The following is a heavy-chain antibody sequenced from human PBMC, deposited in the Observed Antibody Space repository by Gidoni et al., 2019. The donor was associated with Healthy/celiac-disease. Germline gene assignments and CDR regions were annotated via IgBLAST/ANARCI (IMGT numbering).Heavy chain of an antibody. CDR2: ISYDGSNK. D-gene: IGHD6-13*01. J-gene: IGHJ6*02. V-gene: IGHV3-30*18. CDR3: AKDCLAAAGYYYYYGMDV. CDR1: GFTFSSYG. Sequence: QVQLVESGGGVVQPGRSLRLSCAASGFTFSSYGMHWVRQAPGKGLEWVAVISYDGSNKYYADSVKGRFTISRDKSKNTLYLQMNSLRAEDTAVYYCAKDCLAAAGYYYYYGMDVWGQGTTVTVSS.